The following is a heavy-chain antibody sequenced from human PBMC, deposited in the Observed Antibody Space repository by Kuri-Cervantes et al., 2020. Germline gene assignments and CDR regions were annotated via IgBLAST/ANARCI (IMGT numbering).Heavy chain of an antibody. J-gene: IGHJ3*02. V-gene: IGHV3-74*01. Sequence: ETLSLTCAASGFTFSTYWMHWVRQAPGKGLVWVSRIKSDGSSTSYADSVRGRFTISRDNAKNTLYLQMNSLRVDDTAVYYCSREQVAGNPNDAFDIWGQGTMVTVSS. CDR2: IKSDGSST. D-gene: IGHD6-19*01. CDR3: SREQVAGNPNDAFDI. CDR1: GFTFSTYW.